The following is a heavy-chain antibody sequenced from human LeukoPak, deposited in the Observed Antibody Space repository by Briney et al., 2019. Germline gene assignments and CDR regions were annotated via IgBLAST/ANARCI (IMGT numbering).Heavy chain of an antibody. V-gene: IGHV1-8*01. Sequence: APVKISCKASGYTFTSYDINWVRQATGQGLEWMGWMNPNSGNTGYAQKFQGRVTMTRSTSISTAYVELRSLRSEDTAVYYCATASTVTTERGSVVRAFDIWGQGTMVTVSS. CDR1: GYTFTSYD. CDR3: ATASTVTTERGSVVRAFDI. CDR2: MNPNSGNT. D-gene: IGHD4-17*01. J-gene: IGHJ3*02.